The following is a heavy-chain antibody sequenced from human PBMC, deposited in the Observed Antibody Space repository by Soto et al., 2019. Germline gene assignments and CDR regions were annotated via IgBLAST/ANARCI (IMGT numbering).Heavy chain of an antibody. J-gene: IGHJ6*02. V-gene: IGHV4-39*01. D-gene: IGHD2-15*01. Sequence: PSETLSLTCTVSGGSISSSSYYWGWIRQPPGKGLEWIGSIYHSGGAYYNPSLGSRGTISVDTSKNQFSLRLSSVTAADTAGYYCASANFYYYYGMDVWGQGTTVTVSS. CDR2: IYHSGGA. CDR3: ASANFYYYYGMDV. CDR1: GGSISSSSYY.